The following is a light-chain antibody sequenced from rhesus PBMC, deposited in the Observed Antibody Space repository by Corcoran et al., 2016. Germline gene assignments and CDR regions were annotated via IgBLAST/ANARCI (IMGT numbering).Light chain of an antibody. V-gene: IGKV1-44*02. CDR2: AAS. Sequence: DIQMTQSPSSLSASAGDRVTITCRASQTISSYLAWYQQKPGKVPKLLIYAASSLESGVPSRFSGSGSGTEFTLTISSLQPEDFATYYCQQHNSHPLTFGGGTKVEIK. CDR1: QTISSY. J-gene: IGKJ4*01. CDR3: QQHNSHPLT.